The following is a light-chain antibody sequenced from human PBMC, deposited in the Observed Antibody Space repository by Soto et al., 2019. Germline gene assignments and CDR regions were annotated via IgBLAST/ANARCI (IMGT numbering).Light chain of an antibody. CDR2: DAS. J-gene: IGKJ1*01. V-gene: IGKV3-20*01. CDR1: QSFGTSY. Sequence: EIVLTQSPGTLSLSPGEKATLSCRPSQSFGTSYLGWYQQKPGQAPRLLIYDASSRATGIPDRFSGSGSGTDFTLTISRLEPEDFAVYYCQQYGSSPRTFGQGTKVEIK. CDR3: QQYGSSPRT.